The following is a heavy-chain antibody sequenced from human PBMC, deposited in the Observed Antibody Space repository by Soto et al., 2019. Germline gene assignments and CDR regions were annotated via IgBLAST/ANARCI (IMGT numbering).Heavy chain of an antibody. CDR1: GFIFRSYG. D-gene: IGHD6-19*01. V-gene: IGHV3-30*18. CDR3: AKRGIEVAGTDYFDY. Sequence: QVQLVESGGGVVQPGKSLRLSCAASGFIFRSYGVHWVRQAPGKGLEWVAVISHDGSKAYYADAVNGRFTISRDNAKNTVYLQMNSLRAEDTAVYYCAKRGIEVAGTDYFDYWGQGAQVTVAS. J-gene: IGHJ4*02. CDR2: ISHDGSKA.